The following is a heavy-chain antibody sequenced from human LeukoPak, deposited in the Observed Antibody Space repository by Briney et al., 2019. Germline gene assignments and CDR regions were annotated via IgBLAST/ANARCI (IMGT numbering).Heavy chain of an antibody. CDR1: GFTFSSYA. D-gene: IGHD5-18*01. J-gene: IGHJ4*02. CDR2: ISSSSSCI. V-gene: IGHV3-21*01. Sequence: GGSLRLSCAASGFTFSSYAMNWVRQAPGKGLEWVSSISSSSSCIYYADSVKGRFTISRDNAKNSLYLQMNSLRAEDTAVYYCARDSDTAMATFDYWGQGTLVTVSS. CDR3: ARDSDTAMATFDY.